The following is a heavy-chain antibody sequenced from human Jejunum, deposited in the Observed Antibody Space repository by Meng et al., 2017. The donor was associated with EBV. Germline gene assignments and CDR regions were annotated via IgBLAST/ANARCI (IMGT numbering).Heavy chain of an antibody. CDR1: GYTFTDYY. Sequence: EVPLGRSGAEVKKAGATVKISCKVSGYTFTDYYMHWVQQAPGKGLEWMGLVDPEDGETIYGEKFQGRVTLTADTSTETAYMELTSLRSDDTAVYYCAMSWFGRINRFDPWGQGTLVTVSS. CDR2: VDPEDGET. V-gene: IGHV1-69-2*01. CDR3: AMSWFGRINRFDP. D-gene: IGHD3-16*01. J-gene: IGHJ5*02.